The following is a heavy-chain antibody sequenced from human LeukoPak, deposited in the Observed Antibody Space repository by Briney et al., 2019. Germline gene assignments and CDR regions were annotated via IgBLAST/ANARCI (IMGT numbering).Heavy chain of an antibody. Sequence: KPSETLSLTCTVSGGSISSSSYYWAWIRQPPGKGLEWIGSIYYGGSTYYNPSLKRRVTISVDTSKNQFSLKLSSVTAADTVVYYCARHVDYYFYPMDVWGQGTTVTVSS. J-gene: IGHJ6*02. CDR1: GGSISSSSYY. V-gene: IGHV4-39*01. CDR2: IYYGGST. CDR3: ARHVDYYFYPMDV.